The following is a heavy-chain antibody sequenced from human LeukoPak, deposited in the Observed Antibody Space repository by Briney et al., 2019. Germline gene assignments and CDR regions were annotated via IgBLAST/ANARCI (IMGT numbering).Heavy chain of an antibody. D-gene: IGHD6-13*01. J-gene: IGHJ6*02. CDR3: ATEYSSSWYIDYYYYYGMDV. CDR2: ISGSGGST. CDR1: GFTFSSYA. Sequence: GGSLRLSCAASGFTFSSYAMSWVRQAPGKGLEWVSAISGSGGSTYYADSVKGRFTISRDNSKNTLYLQMNSLRAEDTAVYYCATEYSSSWYIDYYYYYGMDVWGQGTTVTVSS. V-gene: IGHV3-23*01.